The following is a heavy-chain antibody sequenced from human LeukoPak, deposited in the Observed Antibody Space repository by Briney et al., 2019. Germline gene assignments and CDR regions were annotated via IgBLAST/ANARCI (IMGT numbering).Heavy chain of an antibody. Sequence: GGSLRLSCAASGFTFSSYAMSWVRQAPGKGLEWVSAISGSGGSTYYADSVKGRFTISRDNAKNSLYLQMNSLRAEDTAVHYCARGGVSGSYYFDYWGQGTLVTVSS. CDR1: GFTFSSYA. CDR3: ARGGVSGSYYFDY. CDR2: ISGSGGST. D-gene: IGHD3-10*01. V-gene: IGHV3-23*01. J-gene: IGHJ4*02.